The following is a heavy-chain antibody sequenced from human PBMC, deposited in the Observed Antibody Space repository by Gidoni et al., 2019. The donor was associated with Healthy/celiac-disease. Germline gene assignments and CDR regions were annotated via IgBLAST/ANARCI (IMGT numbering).Heavy chain of an antibody. D-gene: IGHD6-19*01. CDR3: ARDRGSSGWYPWFDP. J-gene: IGHJ5*02. Sequence: VQLVESGGGVVQPGRSLRLSWAASGFTFRSYGMHWVRQAPGKGLEWVAVIWYDGSNKYYADSVKGRFTISRDNSKNTLYLQMNSLRAEDTAVYYCARDRGSSGWYPWFDPWGQGTLVTVSS. CDR2: IWYDGSNK. CDR1: GFTFRSYG. V-gene: IGHV3-33*01.